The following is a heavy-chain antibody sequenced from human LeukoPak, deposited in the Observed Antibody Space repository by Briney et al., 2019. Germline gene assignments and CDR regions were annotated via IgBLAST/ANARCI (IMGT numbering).Heavy chain of an antibody. CDR2: IRYDGSNK. D-gene: IGHD5-18*01. CDR1: GFTFSSYG. CDR3: AKERDTAMVTIDY. V-gene: IGHV3-30*02. Sequence: GGSLRLSCAASGFTFSSYGMHWVRQAPGKGLEWEAFIRYDGSNKYYADSVKGRFTISRDNSKNTLYLQMNSLRAEDTAVCYCAKERDTAMVTIDYWGQGTLVTVSS. J-gene: IGHJ4*02.